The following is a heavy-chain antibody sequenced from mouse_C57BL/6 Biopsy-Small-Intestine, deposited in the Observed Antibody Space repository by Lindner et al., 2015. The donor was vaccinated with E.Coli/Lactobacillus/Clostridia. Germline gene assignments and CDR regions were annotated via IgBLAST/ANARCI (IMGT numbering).Heavy chain of an antibody. Sequence: VQLQESGAELVRPGASVKLSCTASGFNIKDDYMHWVKQRPEQGLEWIGWIDPENGDTEYASKFQGKATITADTSSNTAYLQLSSLTSEDTAVYYCTTSYYDLDYWGQGTTLTVSS. CDR3: TTSYYDLDY. CDR2: IDPENGDT. D-gene: IGHD2-4*01. V-gene: IGHV14-4*01. CDR1: GFNIKDDY. J-gene: IGHJ2*01.